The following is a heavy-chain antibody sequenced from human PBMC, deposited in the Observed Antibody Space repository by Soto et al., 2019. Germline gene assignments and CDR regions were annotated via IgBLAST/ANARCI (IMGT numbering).Heavy chain of an antibody. V-gene: IGHV1-69*13. CDR2: IIPIFGTA. CDR1: GGTFSSYA. D-gene: IGHD2-15*01. Sequence: ASVKVSCKASGGTFSSYAISWVRQAPGQGLEWMGEIIPIFGTANYAQKFQGRVTITADESTSTAYMELSSLRSEDTAVYYCARDRNGYCSGGSCYPNWFDPWGQGTLVTVSS. CDR3: ARDRNGYCSGGSCYPNWFDP. J-gene: IGHJ5*02.